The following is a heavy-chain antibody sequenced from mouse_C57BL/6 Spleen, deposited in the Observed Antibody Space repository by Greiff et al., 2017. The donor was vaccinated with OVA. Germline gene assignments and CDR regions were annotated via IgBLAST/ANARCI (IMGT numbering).Heavy chain of an antibody. CDR1: GYTFTSYG. J-gene: IGHJ4*01. V-gene: IGHV1-81*01. D-gene: IGHD4-1*01. CDR3: ARRETNWDSYYYAMDY. CDR2: IYPRSGNT. Sequence: QVQLQQSGAELARPGASVKLSCKASGYTFTSYGISWVKQRTGQGLEWIGEIYPRSGNTYYNEKFKGKATLTADKSSSTAYMELRSLTSEDSAVYFCARRETNWDSYYYAMDYWGQGTSVTVSS.